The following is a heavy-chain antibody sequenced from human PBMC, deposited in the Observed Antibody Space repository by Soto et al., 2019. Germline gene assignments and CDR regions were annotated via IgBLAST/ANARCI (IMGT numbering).Heavy chain of an antibody. J-gene: IGHJ6*02. Sequence: SETLSLTCTVSGGSISSSSYYWGWIRQPPGKGLEWIGSIYYSGSTYYKPSLKSRVTISVDTSNNQFSLKLSSVTAADTAVYYFAREDIVLVPAALFYYYGMDVWGQGTTVTVSS. CDR3: AREDIVLVPAALFYYYGMDV. CDR1: GGSISSSSYY. CDR2: IYYSGST. D-gene: IGHD2-2*01. V-gene: IGHV4-39*01.